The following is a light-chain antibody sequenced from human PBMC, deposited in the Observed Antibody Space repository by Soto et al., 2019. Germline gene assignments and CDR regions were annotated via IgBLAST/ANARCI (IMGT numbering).Light chain of an antibody. V-gene: IGLV4-69*01. J-gene: IGLJ3*02. CDR1: SGYSTYA. CDR3: QSLGTGIQV. CDR2: INYDGTH. Sequence: QTVVTQSPSASASLGASVKLTCTLSSGYSTYAIAWHQQQSEKGPRFLMKINYDGTHSKGDGFFDRFSGSSAGAERHLTISILQSEDEADYYCQSLGTGIQVFGGGTKLTVL.